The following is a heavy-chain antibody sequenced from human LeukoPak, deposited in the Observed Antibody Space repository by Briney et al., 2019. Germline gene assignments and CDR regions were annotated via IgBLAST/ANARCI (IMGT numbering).Heavy chain of an antibody. V-gene: IGHV4-4*07. D-gene: IGHD1-26*01. J-gene: IGHJ4*02. Sequence: SETLSLTCTVSGGSISSYYWSWIRQPAGKGLEWIGRIYTSGSTNYNPSLKSRLTISVDTSKNQISLNLTSVTAADAAVYYCAREGNSGSYYGRYYFDYWGQGTLVTVSS. CDR2: IYTSGST. CDR1: GGSISSYY. CDR3: AREGNSGSYYGRYYFDY.